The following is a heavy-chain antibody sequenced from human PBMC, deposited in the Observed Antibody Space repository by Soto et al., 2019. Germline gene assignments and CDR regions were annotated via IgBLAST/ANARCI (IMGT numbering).Heavy chain of an antibody. CDR1: GYSFTSYW. J-gene: IGHJ6*02. D-gene: IGHD2-2*01. V-gene: IGHV5-51*01. CDR2: IYPGDSDT. Sequence: GESLKISCKGSGYSFTSYWIGWVRQMPGKGLEWMGIIYPGDSDTRYSPSFQGQVTISADKSISTAYLQWSSLKASDTAMYYCARTVPKSYYYYYGMDVWGQGTTVTSP. CDR3: ARTVPKSYYYYYGMDV.